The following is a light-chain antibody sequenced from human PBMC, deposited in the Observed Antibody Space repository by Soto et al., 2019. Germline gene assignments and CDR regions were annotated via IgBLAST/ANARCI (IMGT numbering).Light chain of an antibody. Sequence: EIVLTQSPGTLSLSPGERATLSCRASQSVSSFYLAWYQQKPGQAPRLLIYGASSRATGIPDRFSGSGSGTDFTLTISRLEPEDFAVYYCQQYGSSRFTFVQGTKLEIK. CDR3: QQYGSSRFT. CDR2: GAS. V-gene: IGKV3-20*01. J-gene: IGKJ2*01. CDR1: QSVSSFY.